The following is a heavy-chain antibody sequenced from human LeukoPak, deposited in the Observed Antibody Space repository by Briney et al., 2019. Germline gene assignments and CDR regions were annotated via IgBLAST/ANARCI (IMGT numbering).Heavy chain of an antibody. CDR1: GGSISSGSYY. CDR2: IYTSGST. CDR3: SRVRGIYYDSSGYFDAFDI. D-gene: IGHD3-22*01. Sequence: SETLSPTCTVSGGSISSGSYYWSWIRQPAGKGLEWIGRIYTSGSTNYNPSLKSRVTISVDTSKNQFSLKLSSVTAAATAVYFWSRVRGIYYDSSGYFDAFDIRGQGT. V-gene: IGHV4-61*02. J-gene: IGHJ3*02.